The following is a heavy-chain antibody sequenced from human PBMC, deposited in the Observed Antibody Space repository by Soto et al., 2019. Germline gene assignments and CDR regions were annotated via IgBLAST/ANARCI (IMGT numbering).Heavy chain of an antibody. Sequence: QVLLVQSGAEVKKPGSSVKVSCTASGGTFSSNTMSWVRQAPGKGPEWMGRFIPMVAMSDYARRFQGRVTITADTSTSTVYMQLHSLRSEDTAVYYCATNYGSGSTHFDHWGQGTLVTVSS. J-gene: IGHJ4*02. CDR3: ATNYGSGSTHFDH. D-gene: IGHD3-10*01. CDR1: GGTFSSNT. V-gene: IGHV1-69*02. CDR2: FIPMVAMS.